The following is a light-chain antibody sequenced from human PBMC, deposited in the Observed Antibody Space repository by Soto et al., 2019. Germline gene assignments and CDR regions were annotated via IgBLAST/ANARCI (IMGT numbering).Light chain of an antibody. CDR2: AAS. V-gene: IGKV1-27*01. J-gene: IGKJ1*01. Sequence: DIQMTQSPSTLSASVGDRVTITCRASQGISSYLAWYQQKPGTVPKLLISAASTLQTGVPSRFSGGGSGTDFTLTISSLQPEDVATYYCQKYNGAPWTFGQGTKVDIK. CDR3: QKYNGAPWT. CDR1: QGISSY.